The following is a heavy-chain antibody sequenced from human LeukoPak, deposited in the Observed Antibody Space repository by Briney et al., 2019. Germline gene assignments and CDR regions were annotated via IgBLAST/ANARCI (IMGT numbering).Heavy chain of an antibody. Sequence: SETLSLTCAVSGGSISSYYWSWIRQPPGKGLEWIGYIYYSGSTNYNPSLKSLVTISVDTSKNQFSLKLSSVTAADTAVYYCARDSSGWYRWFDPWGQGTLVTVSS. J-gene: IGHJ5*02. V-gene: IGHV4-59*01. CDR3: ARDSSGWYRWFDP. D-gene: IGHD6-19*01. CDR1: GGSISSYY. CDR2: IYYSGST.